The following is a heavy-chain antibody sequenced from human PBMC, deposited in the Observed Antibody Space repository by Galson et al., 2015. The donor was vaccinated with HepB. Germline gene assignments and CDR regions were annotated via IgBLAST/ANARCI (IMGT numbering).Heavy chain of an antibody. CDR2: FDPEDGET. Sequence: SVKVSCKVSGYALTELSMHWVRQAPGKGLEWMGGFDPEDGETIYAQKFQGRVTMTEDTSTDTAYMELSSLRSEDTAVYYCATGQAVAGTYKPADYYYGMDVWGQGTTVTVSS. D-gene: IGHD6-19*01. CDR3: ATGQAVAGTYKPADYYYGMDV. J-gene: IGHJ6*02. CDR1: GYALTELS. V-gene: IGHV1-24*01.